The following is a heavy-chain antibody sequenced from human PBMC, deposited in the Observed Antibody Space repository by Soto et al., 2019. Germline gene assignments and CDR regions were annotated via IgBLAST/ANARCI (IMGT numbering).Heavy chain of an antibody. J-gene: IGHJ4*02. V-gene: IGHV3-23*01. Sequence: GGSLRLSCAASGFTFSSYAMSWVRQAPGKGLEWVSAISGSGGSTYYADSVKGRFTISRDNSKNTLYLQMNSLRAEDTAVYYCAKVRKYQLLKPMGAYYFDYWGQGTLVTVSS. CDR1: GFTFSSYA. CDR3: AKVRKYQLLKPMGAYYFDY. D-gene: IGHD2-2*01. CDR2: ISGSGGST.